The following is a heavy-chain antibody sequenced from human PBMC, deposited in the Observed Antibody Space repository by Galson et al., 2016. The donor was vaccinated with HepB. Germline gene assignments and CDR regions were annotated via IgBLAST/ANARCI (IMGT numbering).Heavy chain of an antibody. CDR2: ISSNGGST. CDR1: GFSFSSYA. J-gene: IGHJ5*02. D-gene: IGHD2-2*01. Sequence: SLRLSCAASGFSFSSYAMHWVRQAPRKGLDYVSLISSNGGSTYYADSVKGRFTISRDNPKNTQHLQITSLRAEDTAVYYCVKAGHCNSTSCPVSWFDPWGQGTLVTDSS. V-gene: IGHV3-64D*06. CDR3: VKAGHCNSTSCPVSWFDP.